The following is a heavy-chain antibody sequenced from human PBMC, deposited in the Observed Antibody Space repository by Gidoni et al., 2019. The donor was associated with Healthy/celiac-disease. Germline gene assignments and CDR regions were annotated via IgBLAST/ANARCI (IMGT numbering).Heavy chain of an antibody. V-gene: IGHV3-9*01. Sequence: EVQLVESGGGLVQPGRSLRLSCAASGFPFDDYAMPWVRQAAGKGLEWVSGISWNSGSRGYADSVKGRFTIYRDNAKNSLYLQMNSLRAEDTALYYCAKAVAAPVGYFQHWGQGTLFTVSS. CDR1: GFPFDDYA. D-gene: IGHD6-19*01. J-gene: IGHJ1*01. CDR3: AKAVAAPVGYFQH. CDR2: ISWNSGSR.